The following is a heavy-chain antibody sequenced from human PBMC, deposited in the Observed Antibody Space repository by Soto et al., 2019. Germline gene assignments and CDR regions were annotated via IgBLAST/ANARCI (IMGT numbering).Heavy chain of an antibody. CDR1: GFNFGDYY. Sequence: QMQLVESGGDLVKPGGSLRLCCAASGFNFGDYYMSWVRQAPGKGLEWVSFVSSTGGYTKYSDSVGGRFTVSRDNGKNSLHQQLNSLRVDDTAVYYCARLRVGVNWYFDLWGRGTLVTVSS. V-gene: IGHV3-11*06. CDR2: VSSTGGYT. J-gene: IGHJ2*01. D-gene: IGHD1-26*01. CDR3: ARLRVGVNWYFDL.